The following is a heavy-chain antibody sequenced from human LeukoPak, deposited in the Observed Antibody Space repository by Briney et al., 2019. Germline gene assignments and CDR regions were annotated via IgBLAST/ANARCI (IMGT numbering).Heavy chain of an antibody. CDR1: GGSFSGYY. D-gene: IGHD3-16*02. V-gene: IGHV4-34*01. J-gene: IGHJ3*02. CDR2: INHSGST. CDR3: ARSNYVWGSYRPRQSDAFDI. Sequence: PSETLSLTCAVYGGSFSGYYWSWIRQPPGKGLEWIGEINHSGSTNYTPSLKSRVTMSVHTSKNQFSLKLSSVTAADTAVYYCARSNYVWGSYRPRQSDAFDIWGQGTMVTVSS.